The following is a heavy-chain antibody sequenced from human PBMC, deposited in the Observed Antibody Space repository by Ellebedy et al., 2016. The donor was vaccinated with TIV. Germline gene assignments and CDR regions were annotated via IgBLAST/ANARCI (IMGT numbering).Heavy chain of an antibody. V-gene: IGHV3-9*01. Sequence: SLKISCAASGFTFDDYAMHWVRQAPGKGLEWVSGISWNSGSIGYADSVKGRFTISRDNAKNSLYLQMNSLRAEDTALYYCAKGADYWGQGTLVTVSS. J-gene: IGHJ4*02. CDR2: ISWNSGSI. CDR1: GFTFDDYA. CDR3: AKGADY.